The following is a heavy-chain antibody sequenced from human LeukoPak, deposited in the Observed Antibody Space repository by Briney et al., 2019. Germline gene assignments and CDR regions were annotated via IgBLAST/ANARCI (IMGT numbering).Heavy chain of an antibody. D-gene: IGHD6-19*01. Sequence: GGSLRLSCAASGFAFDHYGMHWVRQAPGKGLEWVAFIRYDGSNKYYADSVKGRFTISRDNSKNTLYLQMNSLRAEDTAVYYCAKDKYSSGSIFDYWGQGTLVTVSS. CDR2: IRYDGSNK. CDR1: GFAFDHYG. CDR3: AKDKYSSGSIFDY. V-gene: IGHV3-30*02. J-gene: IGHJ4*02.